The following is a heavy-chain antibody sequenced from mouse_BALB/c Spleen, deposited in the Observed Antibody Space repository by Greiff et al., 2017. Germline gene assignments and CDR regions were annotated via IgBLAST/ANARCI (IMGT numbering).Heavy chain of an antibody. D-gene: IGHD2-14*01. CDR1: GFTFTDYY. V-gene: IGHV7-3*02. J-gene: IGHJ3*01. Sequence: DVMLVESGGGLVQPGGSLRLSCATSGFTFTDYYMSWVRQPPGKALEWLGFIRNKANGYTTEYSASVKGRFTISRDNSQSILYLQMNTLRAEDSATYYCARDNRSFAYWGQGTLVTVSA. CDR2: IRNKANGYTT. CDR3: ARDNRSFAY.